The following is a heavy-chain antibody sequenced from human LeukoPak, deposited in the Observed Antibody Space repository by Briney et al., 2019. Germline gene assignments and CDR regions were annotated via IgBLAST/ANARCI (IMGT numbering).Heavy chain of an antibody. CDR1: GYTFTGYY. V-gene: IGHV1-2*02. CDR3: ARDLKSGNYGLGYYYGMDV. Sequence: ASVKVSCKASGYTFTGYYMHWVRQAPGQGLEWMGWINPNSGGTNYAQKFQGRVTMTRDTSISTAYMELSRLRSDDAAVYYCARDLKSGNYGLGYYYGMDVWGQGTTVTVSS. D-gene: IGHD4-11*01. CDR2: INPNSGGT. J-gene: IGHJ6*02.